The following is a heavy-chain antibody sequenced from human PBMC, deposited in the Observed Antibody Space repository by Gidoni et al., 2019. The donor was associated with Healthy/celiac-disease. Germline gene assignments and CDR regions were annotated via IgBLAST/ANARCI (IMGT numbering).Heavy chain of an antibody. Sequence: EVQLVESGGGFVQPGGSLRLSCSASGFPFSSYEMTWFRQAPGKGLEWVTYISSSCRTIYYADAVKGRFTIARDNAKNSLDLQMNSLRAEDTAVYYCARVLGLTSCSSTSCYTSWFDPWGQGTLVTVSS. V-gene: IGHV3-48*03. CDR3: ARVLGLTSCSSTSCYTSWFDP. J-gene: IGHJ5*02. D-gene: IGHD2-2*02. CDR2: ISSSCRTI. CDR1: GFPFSSYE.